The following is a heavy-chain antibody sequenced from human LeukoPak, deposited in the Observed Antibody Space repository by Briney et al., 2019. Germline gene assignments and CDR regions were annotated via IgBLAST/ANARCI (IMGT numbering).Heavy chain of an antibody. D-gene: IGHD4-17*01. CDR2: VSSGGDA. CDR1: VFTVTANS. V-gene: IGHV3-53*01. J-gene: IGHJ3*02. Sequence: GGSLRLSCAASVFTVTANSMNWVRQAPGKGLEWVSRVSSGGDAFYADSVKGRFTISRDTSKNTVFLQMDSLRAEDTAVYYCAKFGDHMPDAFDIWGQGTMVTV. CDR3: AKFGDHMPDAFDI.